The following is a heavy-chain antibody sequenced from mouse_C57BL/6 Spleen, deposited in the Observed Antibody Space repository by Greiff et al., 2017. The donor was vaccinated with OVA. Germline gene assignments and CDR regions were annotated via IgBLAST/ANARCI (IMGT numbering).Heavy chain of an antibody. CDR1: GYAFSSSW. V-gene: IGHV1-82*01. D-gene: IGHD2-2*01. CDR2: IYPGDGDT. Sequence: VKLMESGPELVKPGASVKISCKASGYAFSSSWMNWVKQRPGKGLEWIGRIYPGDGDTNYNGKFKGKATLTADKSSSTAYMQLSSLTSEDSAVYFCAREDFYYGYDYWGQGTSVTVSS. CDR3: AREDFYYGYDY. J-gene: IGHJ4*01.